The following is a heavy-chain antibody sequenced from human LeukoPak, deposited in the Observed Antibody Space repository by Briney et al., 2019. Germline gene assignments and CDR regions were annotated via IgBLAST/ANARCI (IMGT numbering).Heavy chain of an antibody. CDR1: GFTFSSYA. CDR3: AKDDYGGNF. V-gene: IGHV3-23*01. Sequence: GGSLRLSCAASGFTFSSYAMGWVRQAPGKGLEWVSAINGGGGSTYYADSVKGRFTISRDNSKNTLYLQMNSLRAEDTAVYYCAKDDYGGNFWGQGTLVTVSS. J-gene: IGHJ4*02. D-gene: IGHD4-23*01. CDR2: INGGGGST.